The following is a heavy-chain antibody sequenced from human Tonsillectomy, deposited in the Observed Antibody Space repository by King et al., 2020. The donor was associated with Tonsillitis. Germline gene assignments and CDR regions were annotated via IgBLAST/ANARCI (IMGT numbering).Heavy chain of an antibody. CDR2: INSDGSIT. CDR3: ARETQAYYYYMDV. J-gene: IGHJ6*03. CDR1: GFTFSSYW. Sequence: VQLVESGGGLVQPGGSLRLSCAASGFTFSSYWMHWVRQAPGKGLVWVSRINSDGSITSYADSVKGRFTISRDNAKNTLYLQMNSLRAEDTAVYYCARETQAYYYYMDVWGKGTTVTVSS. V-gene: IGHV3-74*01.